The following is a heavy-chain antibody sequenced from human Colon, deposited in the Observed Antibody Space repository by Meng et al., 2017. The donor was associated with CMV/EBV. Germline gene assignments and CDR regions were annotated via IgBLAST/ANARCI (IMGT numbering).Heavy chain of an antibody. CDR2: MNPVSGET. V-gene: IGHV1-8*01. CDR1: GYPFTNYD. CDR3: AVIAPATDYSYGTDV. D-gene: IGHD2-21*01. J-gene: IGHJ6*02. Sequence: ASVKVSCKASGYPFTNYDINWVRQATGQGLEWMGWMNPVSGETGFAQKFQDRITMTRDTSISTAYLELSSLKSEDTALYFCAVIAPATDYSYGTDVWGQGTAVTVSS.